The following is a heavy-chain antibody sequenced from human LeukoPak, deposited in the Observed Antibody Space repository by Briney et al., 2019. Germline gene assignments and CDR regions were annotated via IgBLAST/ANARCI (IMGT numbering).Heavy chain of an antibody. D-gene: IGHD5-18*01. CDR1: RFTFSSYS. CDR3: AREGDSYEGAYYFDY. J-gene: IGHJ4*02. V-gene: IGHV3-21*01. CDR2: ISSSSSYI. Sequence: GGSLRLSCAASRFTFSSYSMNWVRQAPGKGLEWVSSISSSSSYIYYADSVKGRFTISRDNAKNSLYLQMSSLRAEDTAVYYCAREGDSYEGAYYFDYWGQGTLVTASS.